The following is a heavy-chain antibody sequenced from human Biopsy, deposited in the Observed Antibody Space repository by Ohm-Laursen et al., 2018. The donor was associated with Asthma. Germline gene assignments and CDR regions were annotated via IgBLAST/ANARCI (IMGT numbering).Heavy chain of an antibody. J-gene: IGHJ4*02. CDR3: ARPYYSDRSGYYGY. D-gene: IGHD3-22*01. CDR1: GFIFSNYG. V-gene: IGHV3-30*03. Sequence: GQTLSLTCAASGFIFSNYGMHWVRQAPGKGLEWVAVISYDGSNKYYADSVKGRFTVSRDNSKSTLYLQMNSLRAEDTAVYFCARPYYSDRSGYYGYWGQGTLVTVSS. CDR2: ISYDGSNK.